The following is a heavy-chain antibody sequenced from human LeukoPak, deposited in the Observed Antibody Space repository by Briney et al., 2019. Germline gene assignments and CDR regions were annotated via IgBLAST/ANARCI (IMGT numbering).Heavy chain of an antibody. V-gene: IGHV3-53*01. J-gene: IGHJ4*02. CDR1: GFTVSSNY. Sequence: PGGSLRLSCAASGFTVSSNYMTWVRQAPGKGLEWVSVIYSGGNTFYTDSVKGRFTISRDNSRNTLYLQMNSLRAEDTAVYYCARPRTFWSGYFDYWGQGTLVTVSS. CDR3: ARPRTFWSGYFDY. D-gene: IGHD3-3*01. CDR2: IYSGGNT.